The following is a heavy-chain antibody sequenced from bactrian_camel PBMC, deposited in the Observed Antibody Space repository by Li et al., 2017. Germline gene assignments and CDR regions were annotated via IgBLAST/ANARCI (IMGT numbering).Heavy chain of an antibody. Sequence: HVQLVESGGRSVPAGESLRLSCKMSTTSRCVAWFRQAPGQEREGFGSIYSDGNTTSYFDSVKGRFTISQDNARTTVYLQMNSLMIEDTGMYYCAHVTMGCSRPVGAAFAYSGQGTQVTVS. CDR2: IYSDGNTT. CDR1: TTSRC. V-gene: IGHV3-2*01. J-gene: IGHJ6*01. CDR3: AHVTMGCSRPVGAAFAY. D-gene: IGHD6*01.